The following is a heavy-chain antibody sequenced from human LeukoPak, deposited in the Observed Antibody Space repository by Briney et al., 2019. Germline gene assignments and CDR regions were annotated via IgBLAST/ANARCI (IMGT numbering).Heavy chain of an antibody. CDR1: GYTFTGYY. V-gene: IGHV1-2*02. CDR2: INPNSGGT. D-gene: IGHD3-10*01. CDR3: ARGGPYGSGSDAFDI. J-gene: IGHJ3*02. Sequence: ASVKVSCKASGYTFTGYYMHWVRQAPGQGLEWMGWINPNSGGTNYAQKFQGRVTMTTDTSTSTAYLELRSLGSDDTAVYYCARGGPYGSGSDAFDIWGQGTMVTVSS.